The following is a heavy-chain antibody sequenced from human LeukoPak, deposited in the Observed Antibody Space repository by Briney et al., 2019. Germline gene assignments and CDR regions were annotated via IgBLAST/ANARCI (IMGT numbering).Heavy chain of an antibody. CDR3: ARDSAYYDIFTGSPAGYWYFDL. CDR1: GGSISSYY. CDR2: TYTSGST. Sequence: PSETLSLXCTVSGGSISSYYWSWSRQPAGKGLEWIGRTYTSGSTNYNPSLKSRVTMSVDTSKNQFSLKLSSVTAADTAVYYCARDSAYYDIFTGSPAGYWYFDLWGRGTLVTVSS. J-gene: IGHJ2*01. D-gene: IGHD3-9*01. V-gene: IGHV4-4*07.